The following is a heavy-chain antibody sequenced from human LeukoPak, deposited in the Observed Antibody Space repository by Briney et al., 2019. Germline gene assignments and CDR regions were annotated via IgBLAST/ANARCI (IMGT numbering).Heavy chain of an antibody. CDR2: IYHSGST. Sequence: SETLSLTCTVSGYSISSGYYWGWIRQPPGKGLEWIGSIYHSGSTYYNPSLKSRVTISVDRSKNQFSLKLSSVTAADTAVYYCARAQLKDIVVVPAAIGWFDPWGQGTLVTVSS. J-gene: IGHJ5*02. V-gene: IGHV4-38-2*02. CDR1: GYSISSGYY. CDR3: ARAQLKDIVVVPAAIGWFDP. D-gene: IGHD2-2*02.